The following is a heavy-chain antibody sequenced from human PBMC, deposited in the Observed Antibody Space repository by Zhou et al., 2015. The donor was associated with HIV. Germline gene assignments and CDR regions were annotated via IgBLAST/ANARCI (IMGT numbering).Heavy chain of an antibody. J-gene: IGHJ4*02. CDR3: ARGGEWLLLGYFDY. D-gene: IGHD3-22*01. Sequence: QVQLVQSGAEMKKPGSSVKVSCKASGDTFNNFGISWVRQAPGQGLEWMGGIIPVFGTANYAPKFQGRVTMTADKSTSTAYMDLSSLRYEDTAVYYCARGGEWLLLGYFDYWGQGTLVTVSS. V-gene: IGHV1-69*06. CDR2: IIPVFGTA. CDR1: GDTFNNFG.